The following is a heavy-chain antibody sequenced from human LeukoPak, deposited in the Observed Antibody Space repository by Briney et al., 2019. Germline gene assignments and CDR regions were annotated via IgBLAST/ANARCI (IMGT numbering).Heavy chain of an antibody. D-gene: IGHD2-8*01. J-gene: IGHJ4*02. CDR1: GFIFSDYY. V-gene: IGHV3-11*04. CDR3: ARVGSCTNGVCYNPFDY. CDR2: ISSSGSTT. Sequence: GGSLRLSCAASGFIFSDYYMSWIRQAPGKGLEWFSYISSSGSTTYYVDSVKGRFTISRDNAKNSLYLQMNSLRAEDTAVYYCARVGSCTNGVCYNPFDYWGQGTLVTVSS.